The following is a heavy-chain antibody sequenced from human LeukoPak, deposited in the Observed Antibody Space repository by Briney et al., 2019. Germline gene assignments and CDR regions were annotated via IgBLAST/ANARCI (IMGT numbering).Heavy chain of an antibody. V-gene: IGHV4-30-4*08. CDR2: IYYSGTT. J-gene: IGHJ4*02. D-gene: IGHD3-10*01. CDR1: GGSISSGDYY. Sequence: SQTLSLTCTVSGGSISSGDYYWSWIRQPPGKGLEWIGYIYYSGTTYYNPSLKSRLTISVDTSKNQFSLKLSSVTAADTAVYYCGRGQAYYYGFDYWGQGTLVAVSS. CDR3: GRGQAYYYGFDY.